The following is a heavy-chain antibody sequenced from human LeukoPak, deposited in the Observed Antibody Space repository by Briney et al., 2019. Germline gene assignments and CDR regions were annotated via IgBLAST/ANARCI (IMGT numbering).Heavy chain of an antibody. CDR1: GFTFSRDA. Sequence: PGGSLRLSCAASGFTFSRDAMTWVRQAPGKGLEWVSTISATGGSTYYTDSVKGRFTISRDNSKNTLYLQMNSLRAEDTAVYYCAKYYYSSGSQRFFDYWGQGTLATVSS. V-gene: IGHV3-23*01. D-gene: IGHD3-10*01. CDR3: AKYYYSSGSQRFFDY. J-gene: IGHJ4*02. CDR2: ISATGGST.